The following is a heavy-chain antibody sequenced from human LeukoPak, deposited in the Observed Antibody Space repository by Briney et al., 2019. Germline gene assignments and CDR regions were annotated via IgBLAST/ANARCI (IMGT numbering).Heavy chain of an antibody. CDR2: INHSGST. D-gene: IGHD3-10*01. V-gene: IGHV4-34*01. Sequence: SETLSLTCAVYGGSFSGYYWSWIRQPPGKGLEWIGEINHSGSTNYNPSLKSRVTISVDTSKNQFSLKLSSVTAADTAVYYCARGGIADYYGSGSPFDYWGQGNLVTVSS. J-gene: IGHJ4*02. CDR1: GGSFSGYY. CDR3: ARGGIADYYGSGSPFDY.